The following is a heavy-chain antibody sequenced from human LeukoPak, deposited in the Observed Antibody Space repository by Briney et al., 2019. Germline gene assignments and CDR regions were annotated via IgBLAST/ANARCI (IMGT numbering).Heavy chain of an antibody. V-gene: IGHV3-66*01. J-gene: IGHJ4*02. D-gene: IGHD5-12*01. CDR3: ASRNSGYNYAAD. CDR1: GFTVSSNY. CDR2: IYTGGST. Sequence: GGSLRLSCAASGFTVSSNYMSWVRQAPGKGLEWVSIIYTGGSTYYADSVKGRFTISRDNSKNTLYLQMNSLRAEDTAVYYCASRNSGYNYAADWGQGTLVTVSS.